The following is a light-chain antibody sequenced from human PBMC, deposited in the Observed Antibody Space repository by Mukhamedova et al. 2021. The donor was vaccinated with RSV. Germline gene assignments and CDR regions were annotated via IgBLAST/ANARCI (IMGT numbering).Light chain of an antibody. V-gene: IGKV3-15*01. CDR1: QSVSSN. CDR3: QQYSNWPPVT. CDR2: GAS. Sequence: SQSVSSNLAWYQQKPGQAPRLLIYGASTRATGIPARFSGSGSGTEFTLTISSMQSEDFAVYYCQQYSNWPPVTFGQGT. J-gene: IGKJ2*01.